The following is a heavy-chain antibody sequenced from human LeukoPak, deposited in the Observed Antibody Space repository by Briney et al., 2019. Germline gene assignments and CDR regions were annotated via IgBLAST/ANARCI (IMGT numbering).Heavy chain of an antibody. CDR3: ARVDTAMANLFDY. CDR2: IKQDGSGK. Sequence: GGSLRLSCAASGFTFSSYWMSWVRQAPGKGLEWVANIKQDGSGKYYVDSVKGRFTISRDNAKNSLYLQMNSLRAEDTAVYYCARVDTAMANLFDYWGQGTLVTVSS. J-gene: IGHJ4*02. CDR1: GFTFSSYW. V-gene: IGHV3-7*01. D-gene: IGHD5-18*01.